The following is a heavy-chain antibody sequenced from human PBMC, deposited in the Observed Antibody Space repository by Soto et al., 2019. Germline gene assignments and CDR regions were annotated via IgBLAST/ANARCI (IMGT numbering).Heavy chain of an antibody. V-gene: IGHV3-53*01. CDR1: GGTVSSNY. CDR3: ARATEYYYGSGSYPPGMDV. J-gene: IGHJ6*02. CDR2: IYSGGST. Sequence: GGSLRLSCAASGGTVSSNYMSWVRQAPGKGLEWVSVIYSGGSTYYADSVKGRFTISRDNSKNTLYLQMNSLRAEDTAVYYCARATEYYYGSGSYPPGMDVWGQGTTVTVSS. D-gene: IGHD3-10*01.